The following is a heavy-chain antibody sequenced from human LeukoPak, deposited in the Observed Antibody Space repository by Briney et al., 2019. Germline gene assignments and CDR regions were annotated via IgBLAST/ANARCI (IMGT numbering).Heavy chain of an antibody. CDR1: GFTFSSYA. CDR3: AKESDSSGYSLDY. V-gene: IGHV3-30-3*01. D-gene: IGHD3-22*01. CDR2: ISYDGSNK. Sequence: GRSLRLSCAASGFTFSSYAMHWVRQAPGKGLEWVAVISYDGSNKYYADSVKGRFTISRDNSKNTLYLQMNSLRAEDTAVYYCAKESDSSGYSLDYWGQGTLVTVSS. J-gene: IGHJ4*02.